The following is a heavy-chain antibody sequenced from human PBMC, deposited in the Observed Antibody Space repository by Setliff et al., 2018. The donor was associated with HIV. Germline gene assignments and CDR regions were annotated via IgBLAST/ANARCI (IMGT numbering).Heavy chain of an antibody. V-gene: IGHV4-34*01. CDR3: ARGLLVWLGEFSGWDTTDPYYFDY. J-gene: IGHJ4*02. D-gene: IGHD3-10*01. CDR2: IDHSGST. Sequence: KPSETLSLTCAVYGGSFSGYHWSWIRQSPGKGLEWIGEIDHSGSTDDNPSLKSRVTISVDTSKNQFSLKLSSVTAADTAVYYCARGLLVWLGEFSGWDTTDPYYFDYWGQGTLVTVSS. CDR1: GGSFSGYH.